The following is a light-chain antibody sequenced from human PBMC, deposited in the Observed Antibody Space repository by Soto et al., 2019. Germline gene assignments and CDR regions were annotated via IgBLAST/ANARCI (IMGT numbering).Light chain of an antibody. V-gene: IGKV3-11*01. CDR1: QSVSSY. Sequence: EIVLTQSPATLSLSPGQRATLSCRASQSVSSYLAWYQQKPGQAPRLLIYDASNRPTGSPARFSGSGSETDFTLTISSLEPEDFGSYYCQQRSNWITFGQGRRLEIK. CDR2: DAS. J-gene: IGKJ5*01. CDR3: QQRSNWIT.